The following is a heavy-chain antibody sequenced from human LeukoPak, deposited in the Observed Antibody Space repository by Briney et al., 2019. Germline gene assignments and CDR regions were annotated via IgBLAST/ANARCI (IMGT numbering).Heavy chain of an antibody. J-gene: IGHJ4*02. CDR1: RFTFSSYA. CDR2: ISGSGGST. V-gene: IGHV3-23*01. Sequence: GGSLRLSCAASRFTFSSYAMSWVRQAPGKGLEWVSAISGSGGSTYYADSVKGRFTISRDNSKNTLYLQMNSLRAEDTAVYYCAKLLEPHSGPFDYWGQGTLVTVSS. D-gene: IGHD5-12*01. CDR3: AKLLEPHSGPFDY.